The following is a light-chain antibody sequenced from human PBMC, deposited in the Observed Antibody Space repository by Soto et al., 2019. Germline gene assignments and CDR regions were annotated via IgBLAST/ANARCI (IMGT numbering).Light chain of an antibody. J-gene: IGKJ2*01. Sequence: EIVMTQSPATLSVSPGERATLSCRASQSVSSNLAWYQQKPGQAPRLLIYGASTRATGMPERFSGIGSGTEFTLTISSLQSEDLAVYYCQQYDNWLRTFGQGTKLEIK. V-gene: IGKV3-15*01. CDR2: GAS. CDR1: QSVSSN. CDR3: QQYDNWLRT.